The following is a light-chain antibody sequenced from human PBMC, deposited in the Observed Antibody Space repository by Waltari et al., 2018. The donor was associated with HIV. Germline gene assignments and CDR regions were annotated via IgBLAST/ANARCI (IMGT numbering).Light chain of an antibody. Sequence: SYELTQPSSVSVSPGQTARITCSGDVLAKKYARWFQQKPGQAPVLVIYKDSERPSGIPERFSCSSSGTTVTLTISGAQVEDEAHYYCYSAADNDLRVFGGGTKLTVL. CDR2: KDS. CDR1: VLAKKY. V-gene: IGLV3-27*01. CDR3: YSAADNDLRV. J-gene: IGLJ3*02.